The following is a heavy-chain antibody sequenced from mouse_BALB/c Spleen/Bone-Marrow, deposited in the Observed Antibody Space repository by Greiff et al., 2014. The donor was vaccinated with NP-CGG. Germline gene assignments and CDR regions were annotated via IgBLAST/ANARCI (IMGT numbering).Heavy chain of an antibody. CDR2: IRNKANGYTT. CDR3: TSDGSIFYWYFDV. J-gene: IGHJ1*01. V-gene: IGHV7-3*02. CDR1: GFTFTDYY. D-gene: IGHD1-1*01. Sequence: DVKLVESGGGLVQPGGSLRLSCATSGFTFTDYYMSWVRQPPGKALEWLAFIRNKANGYTTEYSASVKGWFTISRDNSQSILYLQMNTLRAEDSATYYCTSDGSIFYWYFDVWGAGTTVTVSS.